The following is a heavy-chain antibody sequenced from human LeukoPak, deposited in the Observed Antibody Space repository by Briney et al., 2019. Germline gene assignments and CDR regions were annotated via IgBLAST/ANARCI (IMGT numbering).Heavy chain of an antibody. V-gene: IGHV3-23*01. J-gene: IGHJ3*02. CDR3: ARDAYCSRTSCSLVGDAFNI. CDR2: ISGSGFT. CDR1: GFTFSSYA. Sequence: PGGSLRLSCAASGFTFSSYAMSWVRQAPGKGLEWVSAISGSGFTYYADSVKGRFTISRDNSKNTLYLQMNSLRAEDTAVYYCARDAYCSRTSCSLVGDAFNIWGQGTMVTVSS. D-gene: IGHD2-2*01.